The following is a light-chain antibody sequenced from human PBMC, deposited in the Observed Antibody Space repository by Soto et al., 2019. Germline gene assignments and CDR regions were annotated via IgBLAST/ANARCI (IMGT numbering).Light chain of an antibody. V-gene: IGLV1-40*01. CDR2: GNT. CDR3: QAYDSSLSGAV. CDR1: SSNIGTHYD. Sequence: QSVLTQPPSVSGAPGQRVTISCTGSSSNIGTHYDVHWYQHLPGTSPKLLIYGNTNRPSGVPDRFSGSKSGSSASLAITGLQAEDEGVYYCQAYDSSLSGAVFGGGTKLTVL. J-gene: IGLJ2*01.